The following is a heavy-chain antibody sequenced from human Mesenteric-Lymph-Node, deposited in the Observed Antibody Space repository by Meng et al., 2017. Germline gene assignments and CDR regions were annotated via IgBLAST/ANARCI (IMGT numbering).Heavy chain of an antibody. CDR3: AKIRGVIVEICSCSDF. V-gene: IGHV3-30*04. CDR2: ISYDGSNK. D-gene: IGHD3-10*01. Sequence: GESLKISCAASGFTFSSYAMHWVRQAPGKGLEWVAVISYDGSNKYYADSVKGRFTISRDNSKNTLYLQMNSLRAGDTAVCFCAKIRGVIVEICSCSDFWGQGTLVTVSS. CDR1: GFTFSSYA. J-gene: IGHJ4*02.